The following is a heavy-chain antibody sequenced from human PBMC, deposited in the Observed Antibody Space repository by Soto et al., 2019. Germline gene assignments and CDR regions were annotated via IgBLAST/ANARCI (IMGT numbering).Heavy chain of an antibody. Sequence: PSETLSLTCTVSGGSISSSSYYWGWIRQPPGKGLEWIGSIYYSGSTYYNTSLKSRVAISVDKSKNQFSLKLSSVTAADTAVYYCARARGARYFDYWGQGTLVTVSS. CDR1: GGSISSSSYY. CDR3: ARARGARYFDY. J-gene: IGHJ4*02. V-gene: IGHV4-39*01. CDR2: IYYSGST.